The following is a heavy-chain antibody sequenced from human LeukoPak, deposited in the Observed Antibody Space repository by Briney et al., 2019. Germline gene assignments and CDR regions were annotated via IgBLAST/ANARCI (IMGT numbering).Heavy chain of an antibody. V-gene: IGHV3-23*01. CDR2: IGGSDGRT. Sequence: PGGFLRLSCAASGFTFSTYAMSWVRPAPGKGRGWVSLIGGSDGRTRYADSVKGRFTISRDNSKNTLYLEMNSLRAEGTAVYYCAKDSSSYDWGYMDVWGKGTTVTISS. D-gene: IGHD3-22*01. CDR3: AKDSSSYDWGYMDV. J-gene: IGHJ6*03. CDR1: GFTFSTYA.